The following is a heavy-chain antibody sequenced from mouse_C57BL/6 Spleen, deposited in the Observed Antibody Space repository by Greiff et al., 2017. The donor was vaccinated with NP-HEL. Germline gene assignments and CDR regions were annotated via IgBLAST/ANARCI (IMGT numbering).Heavy chain of an antibody. J-gene: IGHJ3*01. CDR3: TAGYGSPFAY. V-gene: IGHV14-4*01. CDR2: IDPENGDT. Sequence: EVQVVESGAELVRPGASVKLSCTASGFNIKDDYMHWVKQRPEQGLEWIGWIDPENGDTEYASKFQGKATITADTSSNTAYLQLGSLTSEDTAVYYCTAGYGSPFAYWGQGTLVTVSA. D-gene: IGHD1-1*01. CDR1: GFNIKDDY.